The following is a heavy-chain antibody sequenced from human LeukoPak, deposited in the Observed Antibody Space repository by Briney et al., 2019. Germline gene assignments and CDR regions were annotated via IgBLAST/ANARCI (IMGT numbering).Heavy chain of an antibody. J-gene: IGHJ4*02. CDR3: ARVGYYASGPFSYFDY. D-gene: IGHD3-10*01. CDR2: ISYDGSNE. CDR1: GFTFSNYA. Sequence: GGSLRLSCAAFGFTFSNYAMTWVRQAPGKGLEWVAVISYDGSNEYYADSVKGRFTISRDNSKNTLYLQMNSLSVEDTAVYYCARVGYYASGPFSYFDYWGQGTLVTVSS. V-gene: IGHV3-30-3*01.